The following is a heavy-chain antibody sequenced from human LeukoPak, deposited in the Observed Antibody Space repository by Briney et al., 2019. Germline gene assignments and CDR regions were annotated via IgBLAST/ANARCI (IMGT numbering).Heavy chain of an antibody. CDR1: GFTFSRYE. V-gene: IGHV3-48*03. J-gene: IGHJ4*02. CDR3: ARDGDYGGHFGALDY. Sequence: GGSLRLSCAASGFTFSRYEMNWVRQAPGKGLEWVSYISTSDNTIYYADSVKGRFTISRDNAKNSLYLQMNSLRAEDTAVYYRARDGDYGGHFGALDYWGQGTLVTVSS. D-gene: IGHD4-23*01. CDR2: ISTSDNTI.